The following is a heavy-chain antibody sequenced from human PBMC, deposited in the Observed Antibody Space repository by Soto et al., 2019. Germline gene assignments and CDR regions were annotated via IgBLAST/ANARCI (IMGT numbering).Heavy chain of an antibody. J-gene: IGHJ6*02. CDR3: AKAHPRYDYVWGSYLRGYYYGMDV. CDR2: ISGSGGST. CDR1: GFTFSSYA. V-gene: IGHV3-23*01. D-gene: IGHD3-16*01. Sequence: GGSLRLSCAASGFTFSSYAVSWVRQAPGKGLEWVSAISGSGGSTYYADSVKGRFTISRDNSKNTLYLQMNSLRAEDTAVYYCAKAHPRYDYVWGSYLRGYYYGMDVWGQGTTVTVSS.